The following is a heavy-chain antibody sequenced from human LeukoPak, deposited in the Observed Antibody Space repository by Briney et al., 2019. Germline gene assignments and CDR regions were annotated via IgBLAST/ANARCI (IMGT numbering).Heavy chain of an antibody. Sequence: GGSLRLSCAASGFTFSSYSMNWVRQAPGKGLEWVSSISSSSSYIYYADSVKGRFTISRDNAKNSLYLQMNSLRAEDTAVYYCARDRGYSYDYAYYYYYMDVWGKGTTVTVSS. CDR1: GFTFSSYS. J-gene: IGHJ6*03. CDR3: ARDRGYSYDYAYYYYYMDV. V-gene: IGHV3-21*01. D-gene: IGHD5-18*01. CDR2: ISSSSSYI.